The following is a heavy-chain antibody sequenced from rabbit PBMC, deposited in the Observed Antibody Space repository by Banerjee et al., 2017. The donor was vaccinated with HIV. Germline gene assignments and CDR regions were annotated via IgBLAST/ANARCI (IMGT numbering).Heavy chain of an antibody. D-gene: IGHD6-1*01. CDR2: IYTDNEDT. Sequence: QSLEEAGGDLVKPGASLPLTCTASGFSFSSCYYMCWVRQAPGKGLEWIGCIYTDNEDTYYASWAKGRFTITKTSSTTVTLQMTSLTAADTATYFCAREVYNDDVGYASGYYFNLWGQGTLVTVS. CDR3: AREVYNDDVGYASGYYFNL. CDR1: GFSFSSCYY. J-gene: IGHJ4*01. V-gene: IGHV1S40*01.